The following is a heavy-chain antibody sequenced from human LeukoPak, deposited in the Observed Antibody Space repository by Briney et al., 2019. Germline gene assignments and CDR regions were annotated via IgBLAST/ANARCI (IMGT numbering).Heavy chain of an antibody. CDR1: GFTFSSYA. J-gene: IGHJ6*02. CDR2: ISGSGGST. D-gene: IGHD2-15*01. CDR3: ARDRAARGYGMDV. V-gene: IGHV3-23*01. Sequence: GSLRLSCAASGFTFSSYAMSWVRQAPGKGLEWVSGISGSGGSTYYADSVKGRFTSSRDNSKNTLYLQMNSLRAEDTAVYYCARDRAARGYGMDVWGQGTTVTVSS.